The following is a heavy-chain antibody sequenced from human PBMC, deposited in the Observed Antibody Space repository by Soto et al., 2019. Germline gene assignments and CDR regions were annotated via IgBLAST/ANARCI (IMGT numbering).Heavy chain of an antibody. CDR3: ARDPHEFWTSYWFDP. CDR2: ISAYDGKT. CDR1: GYTFNTYG. Sequence: ASVKVSCKTSGYTFNTYGINWVRQAPGQGLELMGWISAYDGKTTYAEKFQGRVTLTTDTSTSTAYMELRSLRSDDTSIYYCARDPHEFWTSYWFDPWGQGTPVTVSS. V-gene: IGHV1-18*01. D-gene: IGHD3-3*01. J-gene: IGHJ5*02.